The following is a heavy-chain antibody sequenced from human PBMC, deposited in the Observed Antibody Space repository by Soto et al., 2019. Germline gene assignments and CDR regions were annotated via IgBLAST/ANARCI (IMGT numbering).Heavy chain of an antibody. CDR3: ARVSRIFAVPGNWFDP. J-gene: IGHJ5*02. Sequence: SETLSLTCTVSGGSISSYYWSWIRQPPGKGLEWIGYIYYSGSTNYNPSLKSRGTISVDTSKNQFSLKLSSVTSADTAVDYCARVSRIFAVPGNWFDPWGQGTLVTVSS. D-gene: IGHD3-3*01. CDR2: IYYSGST. CDR1: GGSISSYY. V-gene: IGHV4-59*01.